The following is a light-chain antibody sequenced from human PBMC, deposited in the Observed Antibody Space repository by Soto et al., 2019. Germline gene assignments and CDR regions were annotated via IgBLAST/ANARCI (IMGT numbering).Light chain of an antibody. V-gene: IGLV2-8*01. CDR2: EVT. Sequence: QSVRTQPASSSGSPGQSVTISFTGTSSDVGGYNYVSWYQQRPGKVPKVIIYEVTKRPSGVPDRFSGSKSGNTASLTVSGLQAEDEADYFCSSYANNNNILVFGTGTKVTVL. J-gene: IGLJ1*01. CDR3: SSYANNNNILV. CDR1: SSDVGGYNY.